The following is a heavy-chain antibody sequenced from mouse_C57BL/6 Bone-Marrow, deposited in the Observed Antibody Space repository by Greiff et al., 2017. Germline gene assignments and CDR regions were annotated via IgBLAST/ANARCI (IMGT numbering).Heavy chain of an antibody. D-gene: IGHD1-1*01. CDR3: ARDWGDGSSWGDWYFDV. CDR2: IDPSDSYT. CDR1: GYTFTSYW. V-gene: IGHV1-69*01. Sequence: QVQLQQPGAELVMPGASVKLSCKASGYTFTSYWMHWVKQRPGQGLEWIGEIDPSDSYTNYNQKFKGKATLTVDKSSSTAYMQLSSLTSEDSAVXYCARDWGDGSSWGDWYFDVWGTGTTVTVSS. J-gene: IGHJ1*03.